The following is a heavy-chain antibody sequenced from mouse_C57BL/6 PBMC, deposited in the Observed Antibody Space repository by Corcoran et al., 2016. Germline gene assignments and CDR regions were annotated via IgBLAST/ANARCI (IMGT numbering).Heavy chain of an antibody. CDR2: IKPNNGGT. CDR3: ARRYDGSSPYYAMDY. Sequence: EVQLQQSGPELVKPGASVKIPCKASGYTFTDYNMDWVKQSHGKSLEWIGDIKPNNGGTIYNQKFKGKATLTVDKSSSTAYMELRSLTSEDTAVYYCARRYDGSSPYYAMDYWGQGPSVTVSS. CDR1: GYTFTDYN. D-gene: IGHD1-1*01. J-gene: IGHJ4*01. V-gene: IGHV1-18*01.